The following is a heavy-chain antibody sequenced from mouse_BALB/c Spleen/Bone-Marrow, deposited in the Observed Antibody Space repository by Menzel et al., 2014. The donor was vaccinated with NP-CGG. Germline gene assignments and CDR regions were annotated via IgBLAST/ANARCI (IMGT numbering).Heavy chain of an antibody. D-gene: IGHD3-1*01. CDR1: GYNFTSYW. V-gene: IGHV1-55*01. CDR3: ARFSQLGLHAY. Sequence: QVQLQQSGAELVKPGTSVKLSCKASGYNFTSYWINWVKLRPGQGLEWIGDIYPGSGSTNYNEKFKSKATLTVDTSSSXAYMQLSSLASEDSALYYCARFSQLGLHAYWGQGTLVTVSA. CDR2: IYPGSGST. J-gene: IGHJ3*01.